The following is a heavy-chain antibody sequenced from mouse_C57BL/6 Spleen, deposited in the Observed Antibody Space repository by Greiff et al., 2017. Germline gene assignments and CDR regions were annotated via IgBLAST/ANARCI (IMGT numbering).Heavy chain of an antibody. V-gene: IGHV5-9*04. D-gene: IGHD4-1*01. CDR1: GFTFPSYT. J-gene: IGHJ2*01. CDR3: ARTNWDRYFDY. CDR2: IGGGGGNT. Sequence: EVQVVESGGGLVKPGGSLKLSCAASGFTFPSYTMSWVRQTPEQRLEWVATIGGGGGNTYYPDSVKGRFTISRDHANNTLYLQMSSLRSEDTAVYYCARTNWDRYFDYWGQGTTLTVSA.